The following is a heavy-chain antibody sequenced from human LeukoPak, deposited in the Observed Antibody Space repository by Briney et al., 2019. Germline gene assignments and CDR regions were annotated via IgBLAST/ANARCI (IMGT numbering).Heavy chain of an antibody. CDR3: AREPTERSYYGSGSYYNYYYYMDV. CDR2: INPNSGGT. Sequence: ASVKVSCKASGYTFTGYYMHWVRQAPGQGLEWMGWINPNSGGTNYAQKLQGRVTMTTDTSTSTAYMELRSLRSDDTAVYYCAREPTERSYYGSGSYYNYYYYMDVWGKGTTVTVSS. J-gene: IGHJ6*03. D-gene: IGHD3-10*01. V-gene: IGHV1-2*02. CDR1: GYTFTGYY.